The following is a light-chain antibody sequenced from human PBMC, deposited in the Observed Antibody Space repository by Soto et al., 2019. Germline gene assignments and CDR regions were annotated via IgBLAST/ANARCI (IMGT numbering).Light chain of an antibody. CDR1: SSNIGNNY. Sequence: QSVLTQPPSVSAAPGQKVTISCSGSSSNIGNNYVSWYQHLPGTAPQLLIYDNDKRPSGIPDRFSGSKSGTSATLGITGLQTGDEADYFCGTWDSSLSAVVFGGGTKVTVL. CDR2: DND. V-gene: IGLV1-51*01. J-gene: IGLJ2*01. CDR3: GTWDSSLSAVV.